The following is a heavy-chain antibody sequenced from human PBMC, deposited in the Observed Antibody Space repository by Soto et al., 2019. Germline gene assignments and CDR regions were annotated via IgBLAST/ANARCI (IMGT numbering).Heavy chain of an antibody. CDR1: GGSISSGDYY. CDR2: VYYTGST. D-gene: IGHD3-9*01. Sequence: PSETLSLTCTVSGGSISSGDYYWSWIRQPPGKGLEWIGYVYYTGSTSYNPSLKRRVTFSADSSRGQFSLRLNSVTAADTAVYYCARTVLGPDLLADSFVDYYYYMDVWGQGTTVTVSS. J-gene: IGHJ6*03. CDR3: ARTVLGPDLLADSFVDYYYYMDV. V-gene: IGHV4-61*08.